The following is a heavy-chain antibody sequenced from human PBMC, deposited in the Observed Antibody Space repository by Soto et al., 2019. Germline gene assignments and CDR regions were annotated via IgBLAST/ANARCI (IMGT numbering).Heavy chain of an antibody. CDR1: GFTFSSYA. D-gene: IGHD2-2*02. CDR2: ISGSGGST. CDR3: AKDRGYCSSTSCYTSTFDY. J-gene: IGHJ4*02. Sequence: LRLSCAASGFTFSSYAMSWVRQAPGKGLEWVSAISGSGGSTYYADSVKGRFTISRDNSKNTLYLQMNSLRAEDTAVYYCAKDRGYCSSTSCYTSTFDYWGQGTLVTVSS. V-gene: IGHV3-23*01.